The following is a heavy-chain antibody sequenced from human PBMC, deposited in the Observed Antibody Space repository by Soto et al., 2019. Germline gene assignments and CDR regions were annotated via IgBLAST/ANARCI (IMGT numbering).Heavy chain of an antibody. CDR3: ARLTVYYYYGSVSRPPLFGDAFYI. CDR2: IYYSGST. CDR1: GGSLSSGGYC. J-gene: IGHJ3*02. Sequence: SETVSLTCTVSGGSLSSGGYCWSWIRQHPGKGLEWIGYIYYSGSTYYNPSLKSRVTISVDTSKNQFSLKLSSVTAADTAVYYCARLTVYYYYGSVSRPPLFGDAFYIWGQRTMVTVS. V-gene: IGHV4-31*03. D-gene: IGHD3-22*01.